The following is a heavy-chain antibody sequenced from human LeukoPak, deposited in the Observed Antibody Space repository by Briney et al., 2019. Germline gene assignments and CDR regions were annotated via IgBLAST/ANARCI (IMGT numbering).Heavy chain of an antibody. D-gene: IGHD3-3*01. J-gene: IGHJ3*02. CDR1: GFTVSGNY. V-gene: IGHV3-66*01. Sequence: SGGSLRLSCAASGFTVSGNYMSWVRQAPGKGLEWVSIIYSGDSTYYADSVKGRFTISRDNSKNTLYLQVNSLRAEDTAVYYCARVFWEKDGFIGTFDIWGQGTMVTVSS. CDR3: ARVFWEKDGFIGTFDI. CDR2: IYSGDST.